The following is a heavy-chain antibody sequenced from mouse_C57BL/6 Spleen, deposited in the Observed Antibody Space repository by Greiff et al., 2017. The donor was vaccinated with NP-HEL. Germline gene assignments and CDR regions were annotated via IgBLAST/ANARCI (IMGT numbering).Heavy chain of an antibody. D-gene: IGHD2-3*01. CDR3: ARGDDGYSPFAY. J-gene: IGHJ3*01. Sequence: QVQLQQPGAELVRPGTSVKLSCKASGYTFTSYWMHWVKQRPGQGLEWIGVIDPSDSYTNYNQKFKGKATLTVDTSSSTAYMQRSSLTSEDSAVYYCARGDDGYSPFAYWGQGTLVTVSA. V-gene: IGHV1-59*01. CDR2: IDPSDSYT. CDR1: GYTFTSYW.